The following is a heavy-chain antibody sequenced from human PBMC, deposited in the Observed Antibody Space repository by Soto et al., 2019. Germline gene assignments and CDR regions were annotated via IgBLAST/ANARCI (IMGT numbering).Heavy chain of an antibody. J-gene: IGHJ4*02. CDR1: GFSLTTNGVG. Sequence: QITLKESGPTLVKPTQTLTLTCAFSGFSLTTNGVGVGWIRQPPGKALEWLALIYWDDDERYSPSLESRLTLTKDTSRNQVVLTMTNMDPVDTATYYCAHSSGYDFGLDYWGQGTLVTVSS. CDR2: IYWDDDE. CDR3: AHSSGYDFGLDY. V-gene: IGHV2-5*02. D-gene: IGHD5-12*01.